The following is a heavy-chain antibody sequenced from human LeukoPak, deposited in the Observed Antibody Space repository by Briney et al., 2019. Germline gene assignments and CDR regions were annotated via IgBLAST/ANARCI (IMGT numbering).Heavy chain of an antibody. CDR1: GFTFTTYW. V-gene: IGHV3-7*05. CDR3: ARGMSGSYDY. Sequence: GGSLRLSCAASGFTFTTYWMTWVRQAPGKGLEWVAIIKSGGSAMFYVDSVKGRFTISRDNAKNSLHLQMNSLRAEDTAIYYCARGMSGSYDYWGQGTLVTVSS. D-gene: IGHD1-26*01. J-gene: IGHJ4*02. CDR2: IKSGGSAM.